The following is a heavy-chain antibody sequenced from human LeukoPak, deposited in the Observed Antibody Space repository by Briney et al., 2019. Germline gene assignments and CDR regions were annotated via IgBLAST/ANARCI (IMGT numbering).Heavy chain of an antibody. CDR1: GFTFSTTW. CDR2: INQGGSVT. CDR3: ARDPHSGALDY. Sequence: GRSLRLSCSPSGFTFSTTWMTWVRQAPRKGLEWLGNINQGGSVTNYVDSVKGRFSISRDNANNIMYLQMNYLRVEDTAVYYCARDPHSGALDYWGQGTLVTVSS. V-gene: IGHV3-7*01. J-gene: IGHJ4*02. D-gene: IGHD1-26*01.